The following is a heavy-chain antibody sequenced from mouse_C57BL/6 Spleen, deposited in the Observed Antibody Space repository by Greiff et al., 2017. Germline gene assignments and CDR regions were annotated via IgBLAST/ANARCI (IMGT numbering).Heavy chain of an antibody. J-gene: IGHJ2*01. CDR1: GYTFTDYE. D-gene: IGHD1-1*01. V-gene: IGHV1-15*01. CDR2: IDPETGGT. Sequence: QVQLQQSGAELVRPGASVTLSCKASGYTFTDYEMHWVKQTPVHGLEWIGAIDPETGGTAYNQKFKGKAILTADKSSSTAYMELRSLTSEDSAVYYCTLVVATDVDYWGQGTTLTVSS. CDR3: TLVVATDVDY.